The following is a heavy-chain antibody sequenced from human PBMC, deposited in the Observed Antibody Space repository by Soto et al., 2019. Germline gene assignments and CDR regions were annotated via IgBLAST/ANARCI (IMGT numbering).Heavy chain of an antibody. CDR3: ARDKKGGYDYRGYYFVY. CDR1: GYTFTSYG. D-gene: IGHD5-12*01. J-gene: IGHJ4*02. Sequence: ASVKVSCKASGYTFTSYGISWVRQAPGQGLEWMGWISAYNGNTNYAQKLQGRVTMTTDTSTSTAYMELRSLRSDDTAVYYCARDKKGGYDYRGYYFVYWGQGTLVTVS. CDR2: ISAYNGNT. V-gene: IGHV1-18*01.